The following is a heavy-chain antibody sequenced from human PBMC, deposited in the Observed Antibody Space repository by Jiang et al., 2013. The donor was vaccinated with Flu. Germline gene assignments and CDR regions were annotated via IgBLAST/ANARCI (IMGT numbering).Heavy chain of an antibody. Sequence: GSGLVKPSETLSLTCTVSGGSISSYYWSWIRQPPGKGLEWIGYIYYSGSTNYNPSLKSRVTISVDTSKNQFSLKLSSVTAADTAVYYCARGGSSSWDTNWFDPWGQGTLVTVSS. V-gene: IGHV4-59*01. D-gene: IGHD6-13*01. CDR1: GGSISSYY. CDR2: IYYSGST. CDR3: ARGGSSSWDTNWFDP. J-gene: IGHJ5*02.